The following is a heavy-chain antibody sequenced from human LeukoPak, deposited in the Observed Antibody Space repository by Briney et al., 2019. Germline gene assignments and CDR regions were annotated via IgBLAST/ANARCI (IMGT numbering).Heavy chain of an antibody. D-gene: IGHD1-7*01. CDR2: IKSDGSIL. J-gene: IGHJ4*02. CDR3: ARGGGTSLDY. Sequence: GGSLRLSCAASGFTFSSYWMHWVRQEPGKGQVWVSRIKSDGSILGSADSVKGRFTISRDNAKNTLYLQMNSLRAEDTAVYYCARGGGTSLDYWGQGTLVTVSS. CDR1: GFTFSSYW. V-gene: IGHV3-74*01.